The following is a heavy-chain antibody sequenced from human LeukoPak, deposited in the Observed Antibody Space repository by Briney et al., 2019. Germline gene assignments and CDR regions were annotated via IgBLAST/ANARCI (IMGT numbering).Heavy chain of an antibody. CDR2: INHSGST. V-gene: IGHV4-34*01. CDR3: ARHSGWRRYFDY. D-gene: IGHD3-10*01. CDR1: GGSFSGYY. Sequence: SETLSLTCAVYGGSFSGYYWSWIRQPPGKGLEWIGEINHSGSTNYNPSLKSRVTISVDTSKNQFSLKLSSVTAADTAVYYCARHSGWRRYFDYWGQGTLVTVSS. J-gene: IGHJ4*02.